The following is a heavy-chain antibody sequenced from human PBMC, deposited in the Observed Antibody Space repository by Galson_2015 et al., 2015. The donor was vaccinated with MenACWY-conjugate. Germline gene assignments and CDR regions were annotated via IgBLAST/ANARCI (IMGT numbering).Heavy chain of an antibody. D-gene: IGHD2/OR15-2a*01. Sequence: SLRLSCAASGFTFRSYAIHWVRQAPGKGLEWVAIIWYDGSQTYYADSVKGRFAISRDNPKNTAYLQMDSLRAEDTAMYYCFALNIGINYWGQGTLVTVSS. CDR1: GFTFRSYA. J-gene: IGHJ4*02. CDR2: IWYDGSQT. CDR3: FALNIGINY. V-gene: IGHV3-33*01.